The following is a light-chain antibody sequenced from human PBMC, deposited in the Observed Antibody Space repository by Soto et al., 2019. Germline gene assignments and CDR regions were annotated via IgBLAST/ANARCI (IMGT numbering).Light chain of an antibody. CDR3: LQDHDDSRT. J-gene: IGKJ1*01. Sequence: AIQMTQSPSSLSASVGDRITITCRASQGIESDLSWYQQRPGKAPKLLIYAASNVHSGVPPRFSGSRSGTEFTLTISNLQPEDFASYYCLQDHDDSRTFGQGTKVDTK. CDR2: AAS. V-gene: IGKV1-6*01. CDR1: QGIESD.